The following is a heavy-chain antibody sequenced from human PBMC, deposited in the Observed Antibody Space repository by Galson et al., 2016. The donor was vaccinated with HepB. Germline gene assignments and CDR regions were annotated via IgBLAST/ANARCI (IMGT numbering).Heavy chain of an antibody. CDR2: ISSAGEP. J-gene: IGHJ4*02. V-gene: IGHV3-13*05. Sequence: SLRLSCAASGFSFSNYDIHWVRQVTGTGLQWVSAISSAGEPHYAASVRGRITISRENAKNSVNLQMNSLRAEDKAVYFCARDKDGGYDYWGQGTLVTVSS. CDR1: GFSFSNYD. D-gene: IGHD4-23*01. CDR3: ARDKDGGYDY.